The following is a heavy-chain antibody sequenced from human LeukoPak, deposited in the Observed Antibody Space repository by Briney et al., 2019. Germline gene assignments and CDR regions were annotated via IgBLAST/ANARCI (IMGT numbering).Heavy chain of an antibody. J-gene: IGHJ4*02. V-gene: IGHV4-39*01. D-gene: IGHD6-19*01. CDR3: ARHWEQWLVHY. CDR1: GGSISSSSYS. Sequence: SETLSLTCTVSGGSISSSSYSWGWIRQPPGKGLEWIGSIYYSGSTYYNPSLKSRVTISVDTSKNQFSLKLSSVTAADTAVYYCARHWEQWLVHYWGQGTLVTVSS. CDR2: IYYSGST.